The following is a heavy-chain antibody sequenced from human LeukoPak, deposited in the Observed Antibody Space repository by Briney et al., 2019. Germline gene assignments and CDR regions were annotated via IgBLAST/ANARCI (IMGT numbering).Heavy chain of an antibody. CDR2: INHSGST. CDR3: ARSSPARYCSGGSCYSKPLDY. Sequence: SETLSFTCAVYGGSFSGYYWSWIRQPPGKGLEWIGEINHSGSTNYNPSLKSRVTISVDTSKNQFSLKLSSVTAADTAVYYCARSSPARYCSGGSCYSKPLDYWGQGTLVTVSS. V-gene: IGHV4-34*01. CDR1: GGSFSGYY. D-gene: IGHD2-15*01. J-gene: IGHJ4*02.